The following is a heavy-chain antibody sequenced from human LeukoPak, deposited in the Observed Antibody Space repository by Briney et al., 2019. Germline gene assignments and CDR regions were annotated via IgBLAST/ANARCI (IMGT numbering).Heavy chain of an antibody. CDR3: ARYRLGWFDP. D-gene: IGHD3-16*01. J-gene: IGHJ5*02. CDR1: GGSISTDRYF. V-gene: IGHV4-61*02. Sequence: SETLSLTCTVSGGSISTDRYFWSWIRQPAGKGLEWIGRISTSGTTNYNPSLKSRVSMSVDTSKNQFSLQLTSVTAADTAVYYCARYRLGWFDPWGQGTLVTVSS. CDR2: ISTSGTT.